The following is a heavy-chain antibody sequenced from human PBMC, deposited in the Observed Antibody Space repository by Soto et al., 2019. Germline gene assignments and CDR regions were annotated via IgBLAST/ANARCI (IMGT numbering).Heavy chain of an antibody. CDR3: AGSSTSPLYYYYYYMDV. Sequence: SETLSLTCAVSSGSISSSNWWSWVRQPPGKGLEWIGEIYHSGSTNYNPSLKSRVTISVDKSKNQFSLKLSSVTAADTAVYYCAGSSTSPLYYYYYYMDVWGKGTTVTV. D-gene: IGHD2-2*01. V-gene: IGHV4-4*02. CDR2: IYHSGST. J-gene: IGHJ6*03. CDR1: SGSISSSNW.